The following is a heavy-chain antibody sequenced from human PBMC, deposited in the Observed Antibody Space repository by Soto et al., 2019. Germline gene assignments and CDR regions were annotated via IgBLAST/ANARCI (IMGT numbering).Heavy chain of an antibody. Sequence: ASVKVSCKASGYTFTGYYMHWVRQAPGQGLEWMGWINPNSGGTNYAQKFQGRVTMTRDTSISTAYMELSRLRSDDTAVYYCARDLFIAAAGPGYNWLDPWGQGPLVTVSS. J-gene: IGHJ5*02. V-gene: IGHV1-2*02. CDR1: GYTFTGYY. CDR3: ARDLFIAAAGPGYNWLDP. D-gene: IGHD6-13*01. CDR2: INPNSGGT.